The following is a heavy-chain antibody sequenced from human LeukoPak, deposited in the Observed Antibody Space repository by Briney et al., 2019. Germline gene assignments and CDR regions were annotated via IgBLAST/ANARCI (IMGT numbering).Heavy chain of an antibody. V-gene: IGHV4-59*01. D-gene: IGHD1-1*01. J-gene: IGHJ6*03. CDR1: GGSISNYF. CDR2: IYYSGST. CDR3: ARGGYRYYYYMDV. Sequence: SETLSLTCTVSGGSISNYFWNWIRQPPGKGLESIGYIYYSGSTNYNPSLKSRVTISVDTSKNQFSLKLSSVTAADTAVYYRARGGYRYYYYMDVWGKETTVTVSS.